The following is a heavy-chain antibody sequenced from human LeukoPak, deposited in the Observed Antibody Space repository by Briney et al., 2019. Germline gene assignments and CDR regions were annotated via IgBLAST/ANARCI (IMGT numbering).Heavy chain of an antibody. CDR3: ARDYYYDSSGYLVGWFDP. CDR1: GYSISSGYY. CDR2: IYHSGST. V-gene: IGHV4-38-2*02. D-gene: IGHD3-22*01. J-gene: IGHJ5*02. Sequence: SETLSLTCTVSGYSISSGYYWGWIRQPPGKGLEWIGSIYHSGSTYYNPSLKSRVTISVDTSKNQFSLKLSSVTAADTAVYYCARDYYYDSSGYLVGWFDPWGQGTLVTVSS.